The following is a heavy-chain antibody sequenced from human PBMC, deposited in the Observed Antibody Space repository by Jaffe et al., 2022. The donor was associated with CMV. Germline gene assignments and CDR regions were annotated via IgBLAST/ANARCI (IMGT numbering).Heavy chain of an antibody. D-gene: IGHD3-22*01. Sequence: EVQLVESGGGLVQPGGSLRLSCAASGFTFSSYWMSWVRQAPGKGLEWVANIKQDGSEKYYVDSVKGRFTISRDNAKNSLYLQMNSLRAEDTAVYYCARGPLYYYDSSGYYYGYWGQGTLVTVSS. CDR1: GFTFSSYW. CDR3: ARGPLYYYDSSGYYYGY. CDR2: IKQDGSEK. J-gene: IGHJ4*02. V-gene: IGHV3-7*01.